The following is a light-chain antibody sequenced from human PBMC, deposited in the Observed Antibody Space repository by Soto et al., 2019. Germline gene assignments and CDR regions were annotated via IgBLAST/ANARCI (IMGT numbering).Light chain of an antibody. CDR2: GAS. V-gene: IGKV3-20*01. J-gene: IGKJ1*01. Sequence: EIVWTQSPGTLALSPGERATLSCSACQSVSNNYLAWYQQKPGQAPRLLIYGASNRATGIPDRFSGSGSGTDFTLPISRLEPEDFAVYYCQQYGSSGTFGQGTKVDI. CDR3: QQYGSSGT. CDR1: QSVSNNY.